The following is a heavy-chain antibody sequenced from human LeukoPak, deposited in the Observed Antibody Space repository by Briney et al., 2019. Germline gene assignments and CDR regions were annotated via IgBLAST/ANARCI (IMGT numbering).Heavy chain of an antibody. CDR2: IIPIFGTA. CDR1: GGTFSSYG. V-gene: IGHV1-69*13. J-gene: IGHJ4*02. D-gene: IGHD3-22*01. CDR3: ASGVYYDSSGYSFEY. Sequence: SVKVSRKPSGGTFSSYGISWVRQAPGQGLEWMGGIIPIFGTANYAQKFQGRVTITADESTSTAYMELSSLRSEDTAVYYCASGVYYDSSGYSFEYWGQGTLVTVSS.